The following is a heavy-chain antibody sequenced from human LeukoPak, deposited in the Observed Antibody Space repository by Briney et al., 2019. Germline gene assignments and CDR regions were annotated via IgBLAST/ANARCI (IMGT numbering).Heavy chain of an antibody. CDR1: GFTFSSLA. CDR2: VSTSGVGT. V-gene: IGHV3-23*01. Sequence: GGSLRLSCAASGFTFSSLAMSWIRQAPGKGLEWVSSVSTSGVGTYYADSVRGRFTISRDNSKNTVFLQMNSLRAEDSAVYYCAKDYVVGSIDYWGQGTLVTVSS. J-gene: IGHJ4*02. D-gene: IGHD2-21*01. CDR3: AKDYVVGSIDY.